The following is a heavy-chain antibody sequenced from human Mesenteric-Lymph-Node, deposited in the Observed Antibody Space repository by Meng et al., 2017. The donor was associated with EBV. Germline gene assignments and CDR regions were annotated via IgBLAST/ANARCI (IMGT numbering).Heavy chain of an antibody. CDR2: IIPIFGTT. CDR3: ARVDIVATVFDY. Sequence: QGQAGQSGAWVQKPGSSVKVSCKASGGTFSRYAISWVGQAPGKGLEWMGGIIPIFGTTNYAQKFQGRVKITADESTSTAYMELSSLRSEDTAVYYCARVDIVATVFDYWGQGTLVTVSS. CDR1: GGTFSRYA. J-gene: IGHJ4*02. V-gene: IGHV1-69*01. D-gene: IGHD5-12*01.